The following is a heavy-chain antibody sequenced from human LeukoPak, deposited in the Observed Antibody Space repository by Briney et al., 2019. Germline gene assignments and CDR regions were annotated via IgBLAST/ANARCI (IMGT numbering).Heavy chain of an antibody. CDR2: INSDGSST. J-gene: IGHJ4*02. D-gene: IGHD3-9*01. CDR1: GFTFSSYW. CDR3: ARGSYDILTGYYQYYFDY. V-gene: IGHV3-74*01. Sequence: GGSLRLSCAASGFTFSSYWMQWVRQAPGKGLVWVSRINSDGSSTSYADSVKGRFTISRDNAKNTLYLQMNSLRAEDTAVYYCARGSYDILTGYYQYYFDYWGQGTLVTVSS.